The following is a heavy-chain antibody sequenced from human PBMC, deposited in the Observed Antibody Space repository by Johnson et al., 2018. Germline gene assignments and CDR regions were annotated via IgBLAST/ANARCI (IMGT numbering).Heavy chain of an antibody. CDR3: ARDRRYCSGGSFYSVGAFDI. CDR2: IKSDESGT. CDR1: GFTSSSYW. V-gene: IGHV3-74*01. Sequence: VQLQESGGGLVQPGGSLRLSCEASGFTSSSYWMHCVRQAPGQGLVWVSRIKSDESGTSYADSVKGRFTIPRDNAKNTRYLQMNSLRAEDTAVYYCARDRRYCSGGSFYSVGAFDIWGQGTMVTVSS. J-gene: IGHJ3*02. D-gene: IGHD2-15*01.